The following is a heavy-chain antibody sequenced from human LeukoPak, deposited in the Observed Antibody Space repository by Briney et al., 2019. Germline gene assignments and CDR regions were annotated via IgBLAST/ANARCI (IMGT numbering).Heavy chain of an antibody. CDR2: INHSGST. CDR3: ARALGVGATIYYFDY. V-gene: IGHV4-34*01. Sequence: SETLSLTCAVYGGSFSGYYWSWIRQPPGKGLGWIGEINHSGSTNYNPSLKSRVTISVDTSKNQFSLKLSSVTAADTAVYYCARALGVGATIYYFDYWGQGTLVTVSS. CDR1: GGSFSGYY. J-gene: IGHJ4*02. D-gene: IGHD1-26*01.